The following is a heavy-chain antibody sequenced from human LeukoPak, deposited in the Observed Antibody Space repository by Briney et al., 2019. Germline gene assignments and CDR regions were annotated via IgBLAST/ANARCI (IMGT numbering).Heavy chain of an antibody. J-gene: IGHJ3*02. V-gene: IGHV4-59*08. CDR2: IYSSGST. CDR1: GGSISSYY. Sequence: SQTLSLTCTVSGGSISSYYWSWIRQPPGKGLEWIGCIYSSGSTNYSPSLKSRVTISVDSSKTQFSLKLYPGTASDTAVYYCARRYSGYGNAFDMGGQGTMVTVSS. CDR3: ARRYSGYGNAFDM. D-gene: IGHD5-12*01.